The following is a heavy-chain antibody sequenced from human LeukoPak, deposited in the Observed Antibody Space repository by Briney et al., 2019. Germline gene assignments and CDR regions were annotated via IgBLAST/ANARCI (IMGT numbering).Heavy chain of an antibody. V-gene: IGHV3-23*01. CDR3: AKAPGYSSSWYLDY. Sequence: HPGGSLRLSCAASGFTFSSYAMSWVRQAPGKGLEWVSAISGSGGSTYYADSVKGRFTISRDNSKNTLHLQMNSLRAEDTAVYYCAKAPGYSSSWYLDYWGQGTLVTVSS. CDR1: GFTFSSYA. CDR2: ISGSGGST. D-gene: IGHD6-13*01. J-gene: IGHJ4*02.